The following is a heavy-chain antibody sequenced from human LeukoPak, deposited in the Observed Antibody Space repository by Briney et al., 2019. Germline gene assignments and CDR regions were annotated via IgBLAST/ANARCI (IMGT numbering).Heavy chain of an antibody. Sequence: SETLSLTCTVSGGSVSSGSYYWSWIRQPPGKGLEWIGYIYHSGSTNYNPSLKSRVTISVDTSKNQFSLKLSSVTAADTAVYYCASGRDGYNYEGYWGQGTLVTVSS. CDR3: ASGRDGYNYEGY. V-gene: IGHV4-61*01. J-gene: IGHJ4*02. CDR2: IYHSGST. D-gene: IGHD5-24*01. CDR1: GGSVSSGSYY.